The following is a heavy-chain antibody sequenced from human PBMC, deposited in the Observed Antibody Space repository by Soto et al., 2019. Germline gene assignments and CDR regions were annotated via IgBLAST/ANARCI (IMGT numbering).Heavy chain of an antibody. Sequence: GGSLRLSCSASGFTFSSYAMHWVRQAPGKGLEYVSAISSNGGSTYYADSVKGRFTISRDNSKNTLYLQMSSLRAEDTAVYYCVKAPGIAVAGTLVPFDIWGQGTMVTVSS. CDR3: VKAPGIAVAGTLVPFDI. CDR2: ISSNGGST. CDR1: GFTFSSYA. J-gene: IGHJ3*02. D-gene: IGHD6-19*01. V-gene: IGHV3-64D*08.